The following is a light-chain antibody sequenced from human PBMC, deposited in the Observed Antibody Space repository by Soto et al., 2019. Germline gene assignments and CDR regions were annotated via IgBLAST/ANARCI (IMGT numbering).Light chain of an antibody. V-gene: IGKV3D-15*01. CDR1: QSVSSH. CDR3: QQFGDWHS. Sequence: EIRMTQSPATLSVSPGDNATLSCRASQSVSSHVVWYQQKPGQAPRLLISDSSTRAPGIPARFSGSGSRTEFTLAISRLQSDDFTVYYCQQFGDWHSFGLENKLEI. J-gene: IGKJ1*01. CDR2: DSS.